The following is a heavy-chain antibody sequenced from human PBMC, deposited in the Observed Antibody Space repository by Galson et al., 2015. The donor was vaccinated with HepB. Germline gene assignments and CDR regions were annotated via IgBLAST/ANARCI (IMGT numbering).Heavy chain of an antibody. CDR3: AKGGAGCSSSSCYSGGGDGYYYAMDV. D-gene: IGHD3-22*01. CDR2: VDSSGGNT. V-gene: IGHV3-23*01. Sequence: SLRLSCADSRFTFSTSAMSWVRQSPGKGLEWVSIVDSSGGNTNYADSVKDRFTISRDNSRNTVYLQMNSLRVEDTAVYYCAKGGAGCSSSSCYSGGGDGYYYAMDVWGQGTTVTVSS. CDR1: RFTFSTSA. J-gene: IGHJ6*02.